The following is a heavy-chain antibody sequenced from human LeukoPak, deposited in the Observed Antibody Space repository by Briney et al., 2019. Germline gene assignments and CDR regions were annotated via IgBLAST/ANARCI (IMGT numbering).Heavy chain of an antibody. D-gene: IGHD3-9*01. CDR2: FDPEDGET. V-gene: IGHV1-24*01. Sequence: ASVKVSCKVSGYTLTELSMHWVRQAPGKGLEWMEGFDPEDGETIYAQKFQGRVTMTEDTSTDTAYMELSSLRSEDTAVYYCATDLSHLTGYPQGAAFDIWGQGTMVTVSS. CDR1: GYTLTELS. CDR3: ATDLSHLTGYPQGAAFDI. J-gene: IGHJ3*02.